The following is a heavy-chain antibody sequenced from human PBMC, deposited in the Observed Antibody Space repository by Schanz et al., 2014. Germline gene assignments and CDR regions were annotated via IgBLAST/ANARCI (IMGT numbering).Heavy chain of an antibody. D-gene: IGHD3-10*01. Sequence: QVQLLQSGSEVKKPGASVKVSCEISGYTVSALAMHWVRQAPGKGLEWLGGFDVEDGETIYAQKFQGRVSMTDDTSAETAYMELSGLRSGDTAVYYCATNSPFRMVRGSNAFDAWGQGTMVTVSS. V-gene: IGHV1-24*01. CDR2: FDVEDGET. CDR3: ATNSPFRMVRGSNAFDA. J-gene: IGHJ3*01. CDR1: GYTVSALA.